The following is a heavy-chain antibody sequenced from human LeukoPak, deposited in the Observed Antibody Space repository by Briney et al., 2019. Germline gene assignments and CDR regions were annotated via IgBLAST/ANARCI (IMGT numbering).Heavy chain of an antibody. CDR3: AWDSGPALGGTFDY. J-gene: IGHJ4*02. V-gene: IGHV1-2*02. Sequence: ASVKVSCKASGYSFTDYHLHWVRQASGQGLEWMGWINPRNGDTSYKENFQGRLTMTTGTSMNTVYMEMTRLTSDDTAVYFCAWDSGPALGGTFDYWGPGTLVTVSS. CDR2: INPRNGDT. D-gene: IGHD1-1*01. CDR1: GYSFTDYH.